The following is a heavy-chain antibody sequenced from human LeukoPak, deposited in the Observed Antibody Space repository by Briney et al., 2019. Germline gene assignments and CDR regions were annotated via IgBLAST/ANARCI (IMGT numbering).Heavy chain of an antibody. CDR2: ISGSGGST. V-gene: IGHV3-23*01. J-gene: IGHJ4*02. Sequence: GGSLRLSCAASGFTFDDYAMHWVRQAPGKGLEWVSAISGSGGSTYYADSVKGRFTISRDNSKNTLYLQMNSLRAEDTAVYYCANHYGSGSYETLDYWGQGTLVTVSS. CDR3: ANHYGSGSYETLDY. D-gene: IGHD3-10*01. CDR1: GFTFDDYA.